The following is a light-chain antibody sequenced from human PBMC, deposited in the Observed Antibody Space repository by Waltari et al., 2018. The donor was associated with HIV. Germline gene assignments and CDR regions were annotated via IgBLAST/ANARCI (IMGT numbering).Light chain of an antibody. CDR1: QLVGSY. J-gene: IGKJ4*01. Sequence: EIVLTQSPATLFLSPGERATLSCRASQLVGSYLAWYQQKPGQAPRRLIYDASSRATGIPGRVSGSGSGPDFTLTISSLQPEDFAVYYCQQRSNWPPLTFGGGTKVGIK. V-gene: IGKV3-11*01. CDR2: DAS. CDR3: QQRSNWPPLT.